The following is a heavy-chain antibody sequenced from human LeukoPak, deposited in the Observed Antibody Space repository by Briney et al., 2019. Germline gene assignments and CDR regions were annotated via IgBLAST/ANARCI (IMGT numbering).Heavy chain of an antibody. CDR1: GGTFSSYA. J-gene: IGHJ4*02. V-gene: IGHV1-69*13. CDR3: ARDPGGGYSYILRY. D-gene: IGHD5-18*01. CDR2: IIPIFGTA. Sequence: GASVKVSCKASGGTFSSYAISWVRQAPGQGLEWMGGIIPIFGTANYAQKFQSRVTITADESTSTAYMELSSLRSEDTAVYYCARDPGGGYSYILRYWGQGTLVTVSS.